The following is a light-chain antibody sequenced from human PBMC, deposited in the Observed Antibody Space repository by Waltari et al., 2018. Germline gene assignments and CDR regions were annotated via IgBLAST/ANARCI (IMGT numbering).Light chain of an antibody. CDR3: QQTYGSPIA. CDR2: AVS. CDR1: QSIYSF. J-gene: IGKJ5*01. Sequence: DIQMTQSPSSLSASVGARVTLTCRASQSIYSFLNLYQQKPGKAPKFLIYAVSSLQSGVPSRFSGSGSGTDFTLTISSLQPEEFATYYCQQTYGSPIAFGQGTRLEIK. V-gene: IGKV1-39*01.